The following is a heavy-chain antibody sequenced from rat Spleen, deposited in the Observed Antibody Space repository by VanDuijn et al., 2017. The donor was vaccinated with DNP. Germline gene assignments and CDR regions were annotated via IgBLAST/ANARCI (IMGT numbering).Heavy chain of an antibody. CDR3: AGQGTTGNPYWYFDF. CDR1: GFTFSDYN. V-gene: IGHV5-7*01. Sequence: EVQLVESGGGLVQPGRSLKVSCAASGFTFSDYNMAWVRQAPKKGLEWVATITYDGSRTYYRDSVKGRFTISRDNAKSTLYLQMDSLRSEDTATYYCAGQGTTGNPYWYFDFWGPGTMVTVSS. CDR2: ITYDGSRT. D-gene: IGHD1-11*01. J-gene: IGHJ1*01.